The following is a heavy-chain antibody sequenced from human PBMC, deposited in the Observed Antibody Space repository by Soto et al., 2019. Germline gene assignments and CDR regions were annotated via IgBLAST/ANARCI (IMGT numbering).Heavy chain of an antibody. V-gene: IGHV4-59*08. Sequence: SETLSLTCTVSGGSISSYYWSWIRQPPGKGLEWIGYIYYSGSTNYNPSLKSRVTISVDTSRNQFSLKLSSVTAADTAVYYCASTSAYCGGDCYSLDYWDQGTLVTVS. CDR2: IYYSGST. CDR1: GGSISSYY. J-gene: IGHJ4*02. D-gene: IGHD2-21*02. CDR3: ASTSAYCGGDCYSLDY.